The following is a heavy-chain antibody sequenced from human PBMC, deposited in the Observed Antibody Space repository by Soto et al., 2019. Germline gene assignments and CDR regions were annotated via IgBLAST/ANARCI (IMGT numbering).Heavy chain of an antibody. Sequence: GGSLRLSCAASGFTFSSYSMNWVRQAPGKGLEWVSSISSSSSYIYYADSVKGRFTISRDNAKNSLYLQMNSLRAEDTAVYYCARGATMAYYYYYYGMDVWGQGTTVTVSS. J-gene: IGHJ6*02. CDR2: ISSSSSYI. V-gene: IGHV3-21*01. CDR3: ARGATMAYYYYYYGMDV. D-gene: IGHD5-12*01. CDR1: GFTFSSYS.